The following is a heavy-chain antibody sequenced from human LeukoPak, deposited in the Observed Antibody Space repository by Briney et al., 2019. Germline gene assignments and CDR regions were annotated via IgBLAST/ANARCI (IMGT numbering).Heavy chain of an antibody. CDR2: INPSSGGT. V-gene: IGHV1-2*02. CDR3: ASPESLNWNYPFDY. CDR1: GYTFTGYY. Sequence: GASVKVSCKASGYTFTGYYMHWVRQAPGQGLEWMGWINPSSGGTNYAQKFQGRVTMTRDTSISTAYMELSRLRSEDTAVYYCASPESLNWNYPFDYWGQGTLVTVSS. J-gene: IGHJ4*02. D-gene: IGHD1-7*01.